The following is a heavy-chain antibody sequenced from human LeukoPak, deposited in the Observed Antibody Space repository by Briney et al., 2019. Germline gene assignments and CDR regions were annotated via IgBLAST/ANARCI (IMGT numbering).Heavy chain of an antibody. V-gene: IGHV4-39*07. D-gene: IGHD2-21*02. CDR1: GGSISSSSYY. CDR2: IYYSGST. J-gene: IGHJ4*02. Sequence: SETLSLTCTVSGGSISSSSYYWGWIRQPPGKGLEWIGSIYYSGSTYYNPSLKSRVTISVDTSKNQFSLKLSSVTAADTAVYYCARDVLFGGDYRGFDYWGQGTLVSVSS. CDR3: ARDVLFGGDYRGFDY.